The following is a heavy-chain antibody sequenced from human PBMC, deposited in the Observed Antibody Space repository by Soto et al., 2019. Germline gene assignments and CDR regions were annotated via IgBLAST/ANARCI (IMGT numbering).Heavy chain of an antibody. CDR2: ISGSGGST. Sequence: TGGSLRLSCAASGFTFSSYAMSWVRQAPGKGLEWVSAISGSGGSTYYADSVKGRFTISRDNSKNTLYLQMNSLRAEDTAVYYCAKEGGSGYVVDYYYYGMDVWGQGTTVTVSS. J-gene: IGHJ6*02. D-gene: IGHD3-22*01. CDR3: AKEGGSGYVVDYYYYGMDV. V-gene: IGHV3-23*01. CDR1: GFTFSSYA.